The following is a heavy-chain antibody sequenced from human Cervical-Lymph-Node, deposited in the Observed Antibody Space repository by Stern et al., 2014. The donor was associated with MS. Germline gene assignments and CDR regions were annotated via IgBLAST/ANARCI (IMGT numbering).Heavy chain of an antibody. CDR2: FDPEDGET. CDR1: GHSLSELF. CDR3: AKESGDAFDI. D-gene: IGHD7-27*01. V-gene: IGHV1-24*01. Sequence: QVQLLQPGAEVRKPGASVKVSCKVSGHSLSELFMHWVRQAPGKGLEWMGGFDPEDGETIYAHKFQGRVTMTEDTSTDTAYMELSGLRPEDTAIYYCAKESGDAFDIWGQGTMVTV. J-gene: IGHJ3*02.